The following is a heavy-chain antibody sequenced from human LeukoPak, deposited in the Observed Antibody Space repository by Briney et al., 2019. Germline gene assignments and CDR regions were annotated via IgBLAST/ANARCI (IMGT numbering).Heavy chain of an antibody. V-gene: IGHV3-74*01. D-gene: IGHD3-10*01. CDR1: GFTFSSNR. Sequence: GGSLRLSCAASGFTFSSNRMHWVRQAPGKGLVWVSHINSDGSGTNYADSVKGRFTISRDNAKNTLYLQMNSLRAEDTAVYYCARAKTMVRGVIIIPHAFDIWGQGTMVTVSS. CDR3: ARAKTMVRGVIIIPHAFDI. J-gene: IGHJ3*02. CDR2: INSDGSGT.